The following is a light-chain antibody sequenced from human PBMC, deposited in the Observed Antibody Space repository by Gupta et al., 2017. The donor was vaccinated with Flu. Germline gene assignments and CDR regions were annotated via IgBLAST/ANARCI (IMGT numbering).Light chain of an antibody. Sequence: SHVLTQPPSVAVAPGHTPRITCGQNNIGTKRVHWYHQKPGQAPVMVVYDDSDRPSGIPERFSGSNSGNTATLTISRVEAGDEADYYCQVWDSSSDPAVFGGGTKLTVL. CDR1: NIGTKR. J-gene: IGLJ2*01. CDR2: DDS. CDR3: QVWDSSSDPAV. V-gene: IGLV3-21*02.